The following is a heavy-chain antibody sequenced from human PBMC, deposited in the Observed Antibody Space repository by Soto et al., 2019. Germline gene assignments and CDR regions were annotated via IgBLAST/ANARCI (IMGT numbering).Heavy chain of an antibody. Sequence: GASVKVSCKASGYTFTSYAMHWVRQAPGQRLEWMGWINAGNGNTKYSQKFQGRVTITRDTSASTAYMELSSLRSEDTAVYYCARVAQVGSIAARPQDYWGQGTLVTVSS. CDR1: GYTFTSYA. V-gene: IGHV1-3*01. J-gene: IGHJ4*02. CDR3: ARVAQVGSIAARPQDY. D-gene: IGHD6-6*01. CDR2: INAGNGNT.